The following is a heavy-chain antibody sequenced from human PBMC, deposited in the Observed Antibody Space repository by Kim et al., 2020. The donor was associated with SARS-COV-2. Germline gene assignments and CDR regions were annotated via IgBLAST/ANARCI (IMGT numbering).Heavy chain of an antibody. Sequence: GGSLRLSCAASGFTFDDYAMHWVRQAPGKGLEWVSGISWNSGSIGYADSVKGRFTISRDNAKNSLYLQMNSLRAEDTALYYCAKWNGVDTAMVTGAFDI. J-gene: IGHJ3*02. CDR1: GFTFDDYA. V-gene: IGHV3-9*01. CDR3: AKWNGVDTAMVTGAFDI. D-gene: IGHD5-18*01. CDR2: ISWNSGSI.